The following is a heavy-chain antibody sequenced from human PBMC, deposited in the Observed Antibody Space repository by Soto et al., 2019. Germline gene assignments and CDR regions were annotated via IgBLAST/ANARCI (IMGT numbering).Heavy chain of an antibody. CDR1: GYTRTELS. CDR2: FDPEDGET. V-gene: IGHV1-24*01. Sequence: ASVKVSCKVSGYTRTELSMHWVRQAPGKGLEWMGGFDPEDGETIYAQKFQGRVTMTEDTSTDTAYMELSSLRSEDTAVYHCATDAGYSYGYDYWGQGTLVTVSS. CDR3: ATDAGYSYGYDY. J-gene: IGHJ4*02. D-gene: IGHD5-18*01.